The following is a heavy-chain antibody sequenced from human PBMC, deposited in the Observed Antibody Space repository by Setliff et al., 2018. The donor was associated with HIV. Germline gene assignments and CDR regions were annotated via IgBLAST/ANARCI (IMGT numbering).Heavy chain of an antibody. D-gene: IGHD3-10*01. CDR1: GYNFNTYW. J-gene: IGHJ5*01. Sequence: PGESLKISCRAFGYNFNTYWIDWVRQMPGKGLEWMGTIYPTDSDTKYNPSFQGRVSISADRSVSTAYLQWSSLRASDTAIYYCAKAGGDSWGQGTLVTVPQ. CDR3: AKAGGDS. V-gene: IGHV5-51*01. CDR2: IYPTDSDT.